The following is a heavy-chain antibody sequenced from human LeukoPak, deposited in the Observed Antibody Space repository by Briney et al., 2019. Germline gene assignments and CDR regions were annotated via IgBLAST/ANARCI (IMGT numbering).Heavy chain of an antibody. D-gene: IGHD4-17*01. Sequence: PGGSLRLSCAASGFTFSSYAMHWVRRAPGKGLECVSVISGSGGSTNYADSVKGRFTISRDNSKNTLYLQMKSLRAEDTATYYCAKGHSDYGTGFDLWGQGTLVTVSS. CDR3: AKGHSDYGTGFDL. V-gene: IGHV3-23*01. CDR1: GFTFSSYA. J-gene: IGHJ4*02. CDR2: ISGSGGST.